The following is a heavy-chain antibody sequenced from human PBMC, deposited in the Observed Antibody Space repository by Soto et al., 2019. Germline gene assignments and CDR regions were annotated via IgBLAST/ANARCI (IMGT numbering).Heavy chain of an antibody. V-gene: IGHV1-2*04. J-gene: IGHJ6*03. D-gene: IGHD5-12*01. CDR2: INPNSGGT. CDR3: ARSPSYFCGYDPYYYYQDV. Sequence: ASVKVSCKASGYTFTGYYMHWVRQAPGQGLEWMGWINPNSGGTNYAQKFQGWVTMTRDTSISTAYMELSRLRSDDAAVYYCARSPSYFCGYDPYYYYQDVWGKGTTVTGSS. CDR1: GYTFTGYY.